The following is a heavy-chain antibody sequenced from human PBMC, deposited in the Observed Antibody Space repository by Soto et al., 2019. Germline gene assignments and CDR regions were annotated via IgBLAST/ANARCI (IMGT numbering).Heavy chain of an antibody. V-gene: IGHV6-1*01. Sequence: SHTLSLTCAISGDSVSSNSAAWNWSRQSPSRGLEWLGRTYYRSKWYDDYAVSVKSRITIKPDTSKNQFSLQLNSVAPEDTAVYYCAREYLAVLESGGQWTMVTVAS. CDR3: AREYLAVLES. J-gene: IGHJ6*01. CDR2: TYYRSKWYD. CDR1: GDSVSSNSAA. D-gene: IGHD3-3*01.